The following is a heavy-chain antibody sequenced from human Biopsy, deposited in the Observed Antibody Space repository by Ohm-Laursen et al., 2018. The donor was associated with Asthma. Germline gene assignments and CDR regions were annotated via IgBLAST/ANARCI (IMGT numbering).Heavy chain of an antibody. CDR1: GDSFNNFA. Sequence: SSVKVSCKASGDSFNNFAISWVRQAPGQGLEWMGGLIPVLGTPDHAQMFEGRVTITADESTSTAYMKLSSLRSEDTAVYYCARGYSGADRIVYYYSGLEVWGQGTTVTVSS. CDR2: LIPVLGTP. CDR3: ARGYSGADRIVYYYSGLEV. J-gene: IGHJ6*02. V-gene: IGHV1-69*01. D-gene: IGHD5-12*01.